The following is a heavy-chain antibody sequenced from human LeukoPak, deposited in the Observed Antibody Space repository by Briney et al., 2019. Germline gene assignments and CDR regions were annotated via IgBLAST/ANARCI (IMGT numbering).Heavy chain of an antibody. CDR3: AANGGSFDF. CDR2: INQLGSER. J-gene: IGHJ4*02. CDR1: GFTFSSYL. Sequence: PGGSLRLSCTASGFTFSSYLMSWVRQAPGKGLEWVATINQLGSERNYADSVRGRFTISRDNAKNSLYLQMNSLRAEDTAVYYCAANGGSFDFWGQGTLVTVSS. D-gene: IGHD4-23*01. V-gene: IGHV3-7*05.